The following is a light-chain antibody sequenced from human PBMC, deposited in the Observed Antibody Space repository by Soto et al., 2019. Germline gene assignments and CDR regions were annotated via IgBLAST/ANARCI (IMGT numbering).Light chain of an antibody. CDR1: QRLSSTY. V-gene: IGKV3-20*01. CDR2: GAS. J-gene: IGKJ1*01. Sequence: VLTQSPGILSVSPGGRATLSCRASQRLSSTYLAWYQQKSGQAPRLLLYGASTRATGIPDRFSGSGSGTQYPLTISRLGPEDYAFYHCQQYSSSPWTFRQGTTVEIK. CDR3: QQYSSSPWT.